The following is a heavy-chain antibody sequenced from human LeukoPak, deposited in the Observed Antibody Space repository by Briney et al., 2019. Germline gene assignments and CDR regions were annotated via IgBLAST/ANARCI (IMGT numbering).Heavy chain of an antibody. CDR2: ISSSSSYI. CDR3: VKSAGKDGYRDVFDI. J-gene: IGHJ3*02. Sequence: GGSLRLSCAASGFTFSSYSMNWVRQAPGKGLKWVSSISSSSSYIYYADSVRGLFTISRDIFKNTLYLQMNSLRAEDTAVYHCVKSAGKDGYRDVFDIWGQGTVVTVSS. V-gene: IGHV3-21*04. D-gene: IGHD5-24*01. CDR1: GFTFSSYS.